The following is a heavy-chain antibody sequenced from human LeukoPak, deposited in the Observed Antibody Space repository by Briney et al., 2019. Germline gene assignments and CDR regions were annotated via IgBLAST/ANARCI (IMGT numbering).Heavy chain of an antibody. Sequence: GGSLRLSCAASGFTVSSNYMSWVRQAPGKGLEWVSVIYSGGSTYYADSVKGRFSISRDNSKNTLFLQMNSLRAEDTAVYYCARGPDSGTGGMDVWGQGTTVTVSS. J-gene: IGHJ6*02. D-gene: IGHD3-10*01. CDR1: GFTVSSNY. CDR2: IYSGGST. V-gene: IGHV3-66*01. CDR3: ARGPDSGTGGMDV.